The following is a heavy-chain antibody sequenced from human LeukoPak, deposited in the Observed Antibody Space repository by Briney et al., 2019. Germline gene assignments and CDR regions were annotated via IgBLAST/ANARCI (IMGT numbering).Heavy chain of an antibody. CDR2: ISSSGSTI. J-gene: IGHJ4*02. CDR3: ARDLYGYDSSGSSPLFDY. Sequence: PGGSLRLSCAASGFSFSSYEMNWVRQAPGKGLEWVSYISSSGSTIYYADSVKGRFSISRDNAKNSLYLQMNRLRAEDTAVYYCARDLYGYDSSGSSPLFDYWGQGTLVTVSS. CDR1: GFSFSSYE. V-gene: IGHV3-48*03. D-gene: IGHD3-22*01.